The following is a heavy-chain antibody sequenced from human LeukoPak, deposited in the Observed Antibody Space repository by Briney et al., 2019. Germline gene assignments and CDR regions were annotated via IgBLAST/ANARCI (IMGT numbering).Heavy chain of an antibody. D-gene: IGHD3-16*01. V-gene: IGHV3-66*02. J-gene: IGHJ4*02. Sequence: GGSLRLSCAASGFTVSSNYMSWVRQVPGKGLEWVSVIYSDGTISYADSVKGRFTISRDNSKNTLNLQMNSLRAEDTAVYYCVKDRTGTYALDYWGQGTLVTVSS. CDR2: IYSDGTI. CDR3: VKDRTGTYALDY. CDR1: GFTVSSNY.